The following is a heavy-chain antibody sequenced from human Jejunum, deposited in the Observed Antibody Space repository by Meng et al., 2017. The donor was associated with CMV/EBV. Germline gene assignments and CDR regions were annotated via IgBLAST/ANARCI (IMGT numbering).Heavy chain of an antibody. CDR1: YD. CDR3: ARGLEYYDSNGYYGGDDAFDI. Sequence: YDFNWVRQATGQGIGWMGWMSPNSGNAGYAQEFERGVTMTRSASVSTAYMELSSLRSEDTAVYYCARGLEYYDSNGYYGGDDAFDIWGQGTMVTVSS. CDR2: MSPNSGNA. J-gene: IGHJ3*02. D-gene: IGHD3-22*01. V-gene: IGHV1-8*01.